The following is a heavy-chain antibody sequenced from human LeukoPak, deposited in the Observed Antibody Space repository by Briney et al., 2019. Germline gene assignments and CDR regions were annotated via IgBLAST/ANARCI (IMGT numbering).Heavy chain of an antibody. Sequence: GGSLRLSCAASRFTFSSYGMHWVRQAPGKGLEWVAVISYDGSNKYYADSVKGRFTISRDNSKNTLYLQMNSLRAEDTAVYYCAKDLTGYYDSSGGYYYYGMDVWGQGTTVTVSS. D-gene: IGHD3-22*01. CDR2: ISYDGSNK. J-gene: IGHJ6*02. CDR1: RFTFSSYG. V-gene: IGHV3-30*18. CDR3: AKDLTGYYDSSGGYYYYGMDV.